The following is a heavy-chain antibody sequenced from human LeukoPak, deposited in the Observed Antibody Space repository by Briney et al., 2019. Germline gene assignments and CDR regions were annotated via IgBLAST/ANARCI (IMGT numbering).Heavy chain of an antibody. Sequence: SETLSLTCTVSGVSIRSYYWSWLRQPAGKGLEWLGRIYTSGSTNYNPSLRSRVTMSVDTSKNQFSLKLSSVTAADTAVYYCARDTNDILTGYYAFDIWGQGTMVTVSS. CDR2: IYTSGST. CDR3: ARDTNDILTGYYAFDI. J-gene: IGHJ3*02. V-gene: IGHV4-4*07. CDR1: GVSIRSYY. D-gene: IGHD3-9*01.